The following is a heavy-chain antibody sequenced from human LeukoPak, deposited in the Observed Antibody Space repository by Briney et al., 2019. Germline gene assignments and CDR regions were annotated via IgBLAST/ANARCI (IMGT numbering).Heavy chain of an antibody. CDR2: IDPSAGST. CDR1: GYMFPKYY. Sequence: GASVTLSCQASGYMFPKYYLHWVRQAPGQGLEWMGVIDPSAGSTTYAQKLRDRVTMNSDMSTHTVYMSLNRQRSGHTTGCICPKFQGGVPTADEHWGQGTLVTVSS. J-gene: IGHJ1*01. CDR3: PKFQGGVPTADEH. V-gene: IGHV1-46*04. D-gene: IGHD3-16*01.